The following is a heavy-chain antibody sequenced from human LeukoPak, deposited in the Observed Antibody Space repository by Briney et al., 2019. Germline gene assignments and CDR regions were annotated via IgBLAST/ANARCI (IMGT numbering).Heavy chain of an antibody. CDR2: ISGSGGST. D-gene: IGHD4-11*01. CDR1: GFTFSSYA. V-gene: IGHV3-23*01. J-gene: IGHJ4*02. CDR3: AKDVTTVGRGY. Sequence: GGSLRLSCAASGFTFSSYAMSWVRQAPGKGLEWVSAISGSGGSTYYADSVKGRFTISRDNSNNTLYLQMSSLRADDTALYYCAKDVTTVGRGYWGQGTLVTVSS.